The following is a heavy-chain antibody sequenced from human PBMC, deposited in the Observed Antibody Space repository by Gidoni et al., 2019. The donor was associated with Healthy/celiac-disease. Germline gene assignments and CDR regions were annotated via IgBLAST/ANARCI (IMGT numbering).Heavy chain of an antibody. Sequence: EVQLVESAGGLVQPGGSLRLYCAASGFTFSSYSMNGVRQAPGKGLEWVSSISSSSSYIYYADAVKGRFTISRDKAKNSLYLQMNSLRAEDTAVYYCASHYRTTRDYWGQGTLVTVSS. V-gene: IGHV3-21*01. D-gene: IGHD4-17*01. CDR3: ASHYRTTRDY. J-gene: IGHJ4*02. CDR1: GFTFSSYS. CDR2: ISSSSSYI.